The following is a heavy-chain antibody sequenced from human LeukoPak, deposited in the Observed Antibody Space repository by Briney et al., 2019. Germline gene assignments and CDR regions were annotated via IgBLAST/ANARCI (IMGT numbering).Heavy chain of an antibody. V-gene: IGHV1-46*01. J-gene: IGHJ4*02. CDR3: ARDTMPKGYCSGGSCGYFDY. Sequence: ASVKVSCKASGYSFTSYYMHWVRQAPGQGLEWMGIINPSGGSTKYAQKFQGRVTMTRDMSTSTVYMELSSLRSEDTAVYYCARDTMPKGYCSGGSCGYFDYWGQGTLVTVSS. CDR1: GYSFTSYY. CDR2: INPSGGST. D-gene: IGHD2-15*01.